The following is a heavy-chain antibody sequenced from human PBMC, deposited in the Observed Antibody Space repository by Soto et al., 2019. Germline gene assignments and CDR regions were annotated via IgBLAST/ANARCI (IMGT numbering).Heavy chain of an antibody. D-gene: IGHD2-2*01. CDR3: ARLYCSSTSCYPGDY. CDR2: IYYSGKT. V-gene: IGHV4-39*01. Sequence: QLQLQESGPGLVKPSETLSLTCTVSGGSISSSSYYWGWIRQPPGKGLEWIGSIYYSGKTYYNPSLRSRVTIAVDTSKNQFSLKLTSVTAADPAVYYCARLYCSSTSCYPGDYWGQGTLVTVSS. J-gene: IGHJ4*02. CDR1: GGSISSSSYY.